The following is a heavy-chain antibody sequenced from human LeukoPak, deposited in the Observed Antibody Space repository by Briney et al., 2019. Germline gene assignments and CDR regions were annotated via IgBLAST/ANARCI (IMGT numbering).Heavy chain of an antibody. V-gene: IGHV3-53*01. Sequence: PGGSLRLSCAASGLTVSNNYMGWVRQAPGKGLEWVSVIYSRGDTYYADSVRGRFTISRDNSKNILSLQMNSLRADDTAIYYCTRVLSGSRGWYHFDYWGQGTLVTVSS. CDR2: IYSRGDT. J-gene: IGHJ4*02. CDR1: GLTVSNNY. CDR3: TRVLSGSRGWYHFDY. D-gene: IGHD6-19*01.